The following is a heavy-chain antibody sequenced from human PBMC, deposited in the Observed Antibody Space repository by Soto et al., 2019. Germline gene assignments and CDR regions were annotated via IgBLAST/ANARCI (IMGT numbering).Heavy chain of an antibody. CDR2: ISAYNGNT. J-gene: IGHJ6*02. V-gene: IGHV1-18*01. D-gene: IGHD3-10*01. CDR3: TRDNGFGEAEV. CDR1: GYSFTSYG. Sequence: QVQLVQSGAEVKKPGASVKVSCKASGYSFTSYGISWVRQAPRQGLEWMGWISAYNGNTNYAQKLKSRVTMTTDIAACTAYMELRSLRSDDTAVYYCTRDNGFGEAEVWGQGTTVAVSS.